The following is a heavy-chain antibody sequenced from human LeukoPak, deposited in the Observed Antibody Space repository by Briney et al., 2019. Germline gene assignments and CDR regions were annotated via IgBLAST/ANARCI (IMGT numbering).Heavy chain of an antibody. V-gene: IGHV1-2*06. J-gene: IGHJ4*02. CDR1: GYTFTGYY. D-gene: IGHD3-10*01. Sequence: ASVKVSCKASGYTFTGYYMHWVRQAPGQGLEWMGRTNPNSGGTNYAQKFQGRVTMTRDTSISTAYMELSRLRSDDTAVYYCAREETSGGFDYWGQGTLVTVSS. CDR2: TNPNSGGT. CDR3: AREETSGGFDY.